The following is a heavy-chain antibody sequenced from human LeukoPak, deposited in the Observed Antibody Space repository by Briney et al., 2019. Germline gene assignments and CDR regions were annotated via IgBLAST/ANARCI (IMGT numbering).Heavy chain of an antibody. CDR3: AKDLYYYDSSGYTDY. J-gene: IGHJ4*02. V-gene: IGHV3-33*06. Sequence: GGSLRLSCAASGFTFSSYGMYWVRQAPGKGLEWVAVIWYDGSNKYYADSVKGRFTISRDNSKNTLYLQMNSLRAEDTAVYYCAKDLYYYDSSGYTDYWGQGTLVAVSS. CDR1: GFTFSSYG. CDR2: IWYDGSNK. D-gene: IGHD3-22*01.